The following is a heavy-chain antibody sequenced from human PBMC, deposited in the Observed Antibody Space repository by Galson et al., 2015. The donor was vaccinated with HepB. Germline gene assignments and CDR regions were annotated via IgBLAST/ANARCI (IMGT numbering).Heavy chain of an antibody. CDR3: ARRDAGASLFDY. D-gene: IGHD1-26*01. CDR2: IYPGDSDT. Sequence: QSGAEVKKPRESLKISCKGSGYSFPSHWIGWVRQMPGKGLEWMGIIYPGDSDTKYSPSFQGQVTISADKSISNPYLQWNSLKASDTAMYYCARRDAGASLFDYWGQGTLVTVSS. CDR1: GYSFPSHW. J-gene: IGHJ4*02. V-gene: IGHV5-51*01.